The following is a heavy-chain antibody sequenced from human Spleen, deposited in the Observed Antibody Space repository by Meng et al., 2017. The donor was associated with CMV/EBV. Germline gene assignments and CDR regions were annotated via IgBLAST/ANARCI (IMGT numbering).Heavy chain of an antibody. V-gene: IGHV3-33*06. Sequence: SGFTFSTYGMHWVRQAPGKGLEWVAVIWYDGSNKYYADSVKGRFTISRDDSKNTLYLQMNSLRAEDTAVYYCAKNRMVRGAIGYFDYWGQGTLVTVSS. J-gene: IGHJ4*02. D-gene: IGHD3-10*01. CDR1: GFTFSTYG. CDR3: AKNRMVRGAIGYFDY. CDR2: IWYDGSNK.